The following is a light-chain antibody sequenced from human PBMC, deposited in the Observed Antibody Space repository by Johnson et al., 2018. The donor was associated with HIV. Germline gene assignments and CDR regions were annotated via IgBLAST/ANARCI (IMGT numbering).Light chain of an antibody. J-gene: IGLJ1*01. CDR3: GTWDTSLGAQYV. Sequence: QSVLTQPPSVSAAPGQKVTISCSGSSSNIGNNYVSWYQQLPGTAPKLLIYENNKRPSGIPDRFSGSKSGTSATLGITGLQTGDEADYYCGTWDTSLGAQYVFGSETNVTV. V-gene: IGLV1-51*02. CDR2: ENN. CDR1: SSNIGNNY.